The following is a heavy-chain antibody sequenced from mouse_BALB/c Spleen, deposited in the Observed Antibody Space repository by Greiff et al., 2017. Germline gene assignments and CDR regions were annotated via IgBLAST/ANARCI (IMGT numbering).Heavy chain of an antibody. CDR2: INPGSGGT. J-gene: IGHJ2*01. Sequence: QVQLKQSGAELVRPGTSVKVSCKASGYAFTNYLIEWVKQRPGQGLEWIGVINPGSGGTNYNEKFKGKATLTADKSSSTAYMQLSSLTSDDSAVYFCARKVDGWDYWGQGTTLTVSS. CDR1: GYAFTNYL. V-gene: IGHV1-54*01. CDR3: ARKVDGWDY. D-gene: IGHD2-3*01.